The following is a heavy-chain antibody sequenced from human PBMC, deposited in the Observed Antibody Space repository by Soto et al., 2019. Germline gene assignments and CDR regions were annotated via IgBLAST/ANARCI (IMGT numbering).Heavy chain of an antibody. V-gene: IGHV1-2*02. Sequence: QVQLVQSGAEVKKPGASVKVSCKASGYTFTGYYMHWVRQAPGQGLEWMGWINPNSGGTNYAQKFQGRVTMTRDTSISTAYMELSRLRSDDTAVYYCAIIIAAAGTDYYYYGMDVRGQGTTVTVSS. CDR3: AIIIAAAGTDYYYYGMDV. D-gene: IGHD6-13*01. CDR2: INPNSGGT. CDR1: GYTFTGYY. J-gene: IGHJ6*02.